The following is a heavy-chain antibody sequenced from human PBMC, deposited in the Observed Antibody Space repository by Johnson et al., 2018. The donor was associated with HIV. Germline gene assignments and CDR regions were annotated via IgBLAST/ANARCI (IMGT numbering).Heavy chain of an antibody. J-gene: IGHJ3*02. CDR2: ISYDGSNK. D-gene: IGHD6-13*01. V-gene: IGHV3-30-3*01. CDR3: ARDPLSSSWYYYSNDAFDI. Sequence: VQLVESGGGVVQPGRSLRLSCAASGFTFSSYAMHWVRQAPGKGLEWVAVISYDGSNKYYADSVKGRFTISRDNSKNTLYLQMNSLRAEDTAVYYCARDPLSSSWYYYSNDAFDIVGQGTIVTVSS. CDR1: GFTFSSYA.